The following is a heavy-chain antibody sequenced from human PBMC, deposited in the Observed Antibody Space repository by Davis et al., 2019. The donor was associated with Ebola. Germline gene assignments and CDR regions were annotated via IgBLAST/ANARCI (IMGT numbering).Heavy chain of an antibody. CDR2: IIPSFRTA. CDR1: GGTFSRHT. CDR3: ARGEALGGLSKLDN. D-gene: IGHD1-26*01. V-gene: IGHV1-69*13. J-gene: IGHJ4*02. Sequence: AASVKVSCKASGGTFSRHTISWVRQSPGQGLEWVGGIIPSFRTANYAQNVQGRVIITADESTSTAYMELSSLRSEDTAVYYCARGEALGGLSKLDNWGQGTLVTVSS.